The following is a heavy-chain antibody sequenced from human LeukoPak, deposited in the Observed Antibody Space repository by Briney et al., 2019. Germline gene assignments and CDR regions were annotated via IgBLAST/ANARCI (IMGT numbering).Heavy chain of an antibody. Sequence: GGSLRLSCAASGFTFSTSAMTWVRQAPGKGLEWDSVIISTGTTYYADSVKGRFTISRDNSLNTVYLQMNSLRAEDTAVYFCAKRGIVIRGVLIIGFHKEAYYFDYWGQGILVTVSS. CDR3: AKRGIVIRGVLIIGFHKEAYYFDY. V-gene: IGHV3-23*01. CDR1: GFTFSTSA. CDR2: IISTGTT. J-gene: IGHJ4*02. D-gene: IGHD3-10*01.